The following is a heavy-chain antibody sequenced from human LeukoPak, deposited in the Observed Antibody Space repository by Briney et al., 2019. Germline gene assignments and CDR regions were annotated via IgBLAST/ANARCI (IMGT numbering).Heavy chain of an antibody. CDR1: GYSFTSYW. J-gene: IGHJ4*02. D-gene: IGHD6-6*01. Sequence: PGESLKISCKGSGYSFTSYWIGWVRQMPGKGLEWMGIIYPGDSDTRYSPSFQGQVTISADKSISTAYLQWSSLKASDTAMYYCARRRGGYNSSSRTDFDYWGQGTLVTVSS. V-gene: IGHV5-51*01. CDR3: ARRRGGYNSSSRTDFDY. CDR2: IYPGDSDT.